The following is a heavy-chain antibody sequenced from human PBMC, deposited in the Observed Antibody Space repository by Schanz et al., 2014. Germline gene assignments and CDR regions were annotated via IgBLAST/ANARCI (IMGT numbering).Heavy chain of an antibody. Sequence: EVQLVESGGGLIQPGGSLRLSCAASGFTFRSYWMHWVRQVPGKGLVWVSRIKSDGSSTSYADSVKGRFTISRDNAKNTLYLQMNSLRAEDTAVYYCARPALWFGDNCFDPWGQGTLVTVSS. J-gene: IGHJ5*02. CDR2: IKSDGSST. CDR3: ARPALWFGDNCFDP. V-gene: IGHV3-74*02. CDR1: GFTFRSYW. D-gene: IGHD3-10*01.